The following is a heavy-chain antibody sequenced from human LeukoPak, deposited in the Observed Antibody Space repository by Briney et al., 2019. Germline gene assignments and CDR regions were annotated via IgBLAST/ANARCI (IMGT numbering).Heavy chain of an antibody. CDR1: GCPFTNYA. CDR2: INAGNDDT. J-gene: IGHJ6*01. D-gene: IGHD2-21*01. CDR3: AREGWHCGDDCHSVYYYALDV. Sequence: ASVKVSCKASGCPFTNYAYHWVRPAPGQGLEWLGWINAGNDDTKYSKKFQGRVTITRDTAASIAYMELSSLTSDDTSVYYCAREGWHCGDDCHSVYYYALDVWGEGTTVTVSS. V-gene: IGHV1-3*01.